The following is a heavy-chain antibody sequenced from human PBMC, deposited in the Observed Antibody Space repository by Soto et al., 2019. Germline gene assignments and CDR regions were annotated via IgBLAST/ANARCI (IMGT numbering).Heavy chain of an antibody. J-gene: IGHJ3*02. Sequence: EVQLVGSGGGLVQPGGSLRLSCAASGFTFSSYWMHWVRQAPGKGLVWVSRINSDGSSTSYADSVKGRFTISRDNAKNTLYLQMNSLRAEDTAVYYCARGGGDSSSWYSGNDAFDIWGQGTMVTVSS. V-gene: IGHV3-74*01. CDR1: GFTFSSYW. CDR3: ARGGGDSSSWYSGNDAFDI. CDR2: INSDGSST. D-gene: IGHD6-13*01.